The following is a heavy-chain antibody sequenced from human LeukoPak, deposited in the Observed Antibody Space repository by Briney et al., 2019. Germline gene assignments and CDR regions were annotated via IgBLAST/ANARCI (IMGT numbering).Heavy chain of an antibody. D-gene: IGHD2-2*01. CDR2: INSDGSST. CDR1: GFTFSSYW. CDR3: ARDIVVVPAANA. Sequence: PGGSLRLSCAASGFTFSSYWMHWVRHAPGKGLVWVSRINSDGSSTSYADSVKGRFTISRDNAKNTLYLQMNSLRAEDTAVYYCARDIVVVPAANAWGQGTLVTVSS. V-gene: IGHV3-74*01. J-gene: IGHJ5*02.